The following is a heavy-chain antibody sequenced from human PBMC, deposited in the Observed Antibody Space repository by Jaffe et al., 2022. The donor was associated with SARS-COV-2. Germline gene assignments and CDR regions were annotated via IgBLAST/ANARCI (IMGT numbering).Heavy chain of an antibody. CDR3: ARGGIAAAGSHTRPFDY. CDR1: GFTFSSYG. J-gene: IGHJ4*02. D-gene: IGHD6-13*01. V-gene: IGHV3-33*01. Sequence: QVQLVESGGGVVQPGRSLRLSCAASGFTFSSYGMHWVRQAPGKGLEWVAVIWYDGSNKYYADSVKGRFTISRDNSKNTLYLQMNSLRAEDTAVYYCARGGIAAAGSHTRPFDYWGQGTLVTVSS. CDR2: IWYDGSNK.